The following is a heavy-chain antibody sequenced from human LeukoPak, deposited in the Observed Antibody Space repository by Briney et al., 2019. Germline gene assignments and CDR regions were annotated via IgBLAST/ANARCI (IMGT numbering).Heavy chain of an antibody. V-gene: IGHV3-48*04. CDR1: GLTFSTYS. CDR3: AELGITMIGGV. J-gene: IGHJ6*04. CDR2: ISSSGSTI. D-gene: IGHD3-10*02. Sequence: GGSLRLSCEASGLTFSTYSMNWVRQAPGKGLEWVSYISSSGSTIYYADSVKGRFTISRDNAKNSLYLQMNSLRAEDTAVYYCAELGITMIGGVWGKGTTVTISS.